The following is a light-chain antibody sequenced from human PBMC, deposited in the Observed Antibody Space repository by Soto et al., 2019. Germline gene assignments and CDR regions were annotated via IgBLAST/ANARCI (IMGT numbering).Light chain of an antibody. CDR3: QQYNNWPHSIT. V-gene: IGKV3-15*01. Sequence: EIVMTQSPATLSVSPGERATLSWRAGQSVSSNLAWYQQKPGQAPRLLIYGASTRATGIPARFSGSGSGKEFTLTLSSLQSEDFAVSYCQQYNNWPHSITFGQGTRLEIK. CDR1: QSVSSN. CDR2: GAS. J-gene: IGKJ5*01.